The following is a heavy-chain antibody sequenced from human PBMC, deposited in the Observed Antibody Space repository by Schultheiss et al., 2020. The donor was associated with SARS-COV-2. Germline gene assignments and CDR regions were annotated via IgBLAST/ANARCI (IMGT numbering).Heavy chain of an antibody. Sequence: SQTLSLTCAVSGYSISSGYYWGWIRQPPGKGLEWIGSIYHSGSTYYNPSLKSRVTISVDTSKNQFSLKLSSVTAADTAVYYCARASAYYYYMDVWGKGTTVTVSS. CDR1: GYSISSGYY. CDR3: ARASAYYYYMDV. CDR2: IYHSGST. J-gene: IGHJ6*03. V-gene: IGHV4-38-2*01.